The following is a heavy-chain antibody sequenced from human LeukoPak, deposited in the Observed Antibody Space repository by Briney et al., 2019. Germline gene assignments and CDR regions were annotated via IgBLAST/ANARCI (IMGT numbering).Heavy chain of an antibody. CDR3: ARDRSLDDALDM. CDR2: ITSSRTL. J-gene: IGHJ3*02. V-gene: IGHV3-69-1*01. CDR1: GFILSNYY. Sequence: PGGSLRLSCAASGFILSNYYMNWVRQAPGKGLEWVSYITSSRTLYYADSVKGRFTISRDNVKNSVYLQMNNLRAEDTAVYFCARDRSLDDALDMWGQGTMVIVSS. D-gene: IGHD3-16*02.